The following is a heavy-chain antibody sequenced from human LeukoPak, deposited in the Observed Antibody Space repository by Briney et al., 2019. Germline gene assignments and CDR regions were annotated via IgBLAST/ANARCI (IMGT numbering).Heavy chain of an antibody. CDR1: GGSIRSGGYY. CDR3: ARFLWSDDIYFDY. V-gene: IGHV4-31*03. Sequence: PSETLSLTCTVSGGSIRSGGYYWSWVRQHPGKGLEWIGYIYYLGGTSYNPSLKSRVTISVDTSKNQFSLRLSSVTAADTAVYYCARFLWSDDIYFDYWGQGTLVTVSS. J-gene: IGHJ4*02. CDR2: IYYLGGT. D-gene: IGHD3-3*01.